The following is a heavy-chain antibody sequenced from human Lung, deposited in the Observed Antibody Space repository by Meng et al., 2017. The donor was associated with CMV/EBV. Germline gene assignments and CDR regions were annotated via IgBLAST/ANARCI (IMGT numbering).Heavy chain of an antibody. CDR2: ISYDGSNK. Sequence: VQLGDSGGGWVKRGRTLRLSCAAVGFTFSSYAMHWVRQAPGKGLEWVVVISYDGSNKYYADSVKGRFTISRDNSKNTLYLQMNSLRAEDTAVYYCARDDSSSWGQGTLVTVSS. CDR3: ARDDSSS. D-gene: IGHD3-22*01. CDR1: GFTFSSYA. J-gene: IGHJ5*02. V-gene: IGHV3-30-3*01.